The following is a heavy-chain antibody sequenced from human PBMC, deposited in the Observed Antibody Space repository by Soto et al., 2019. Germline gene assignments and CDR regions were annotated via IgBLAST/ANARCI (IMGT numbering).Heavy chain of an antibody. J-gene: IGHJ5*02. V-gene: IGHV1-69*01. D-gene: IGHD2-2*01. Sequence: QVPLVQSGAEVKKPGSSVKVSCKASGGTFSSYAISWVRQAPGQGLEWMGGIIPIFGTANYAQKFQGRVSITADESTSTAYMELSSLRSEDTAVYYCARGPPGSTSCCNWFDPWGQGTLVTVSS. CDR2: IIPIFGTA. CDR3: ARGPPGSTSCCNWFDP. CDR1: GGTFSSYA.